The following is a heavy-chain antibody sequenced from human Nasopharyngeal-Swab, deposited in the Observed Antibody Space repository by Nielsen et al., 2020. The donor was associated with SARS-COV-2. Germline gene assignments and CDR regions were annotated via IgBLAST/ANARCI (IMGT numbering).Heavy chain of an antibody. J-gene: IGHJ4*02. D-gene: IGHD6-19*01. CDR1: GYTFTSYD. CDR2: MNPNSGNT. CDR3: ARGSKAVAAPKSYFDY. Sequence: ASVKVSCKASGYTFTSYDINWVRQATGQGLEWMGWMNPNSGNTGYAQKFQGRVTITRNTSISTAYMELSGLRSEDTAVYYCARGSKAVAAPKSYFDYWGQGTLVTVSS. V-gene: IGHV1-8*03.